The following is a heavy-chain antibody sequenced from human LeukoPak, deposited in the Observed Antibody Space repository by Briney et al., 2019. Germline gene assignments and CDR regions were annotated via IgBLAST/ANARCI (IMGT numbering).Heavy chain of an antibody. D-gene: IGHD6-13*01. Sequence: GGSLRLSCVASGFTFRSYGMHWVRQAPGKGLEWVAVKAYDGSNKYYADSVKGRFTISRDNSKNTLYLQMNSLRAEDTAVYYCAKSAFGHSSNWYYFDYWGQGTLVTVSS. CDR1: GFTFRSYG. CDR3: AKSAFGHSSNWYYFDY. CDR2: KAYDGSNK. J-gene: IGHJ4*02. V-gene: IGHV3-30*18.